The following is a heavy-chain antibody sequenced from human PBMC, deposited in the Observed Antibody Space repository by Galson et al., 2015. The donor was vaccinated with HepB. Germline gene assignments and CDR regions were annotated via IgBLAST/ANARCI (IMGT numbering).Heavy chain of an antibody. V-gene: IGHV1-3*01. CDR2: INAGNGNT. CDR3: ARLVATIGAFDI. Sequence: SVKVSCKASGYTFTSYAMHWVRQAPGQRLEWMGWINAGNGNTKYSQKFQGRVTITKDTSASTAYMELSSLRSEDTAVYYCARLVATIGAFDIWGQGTMVTVSS. CDR1: GYTFTSYA. D-gene: IGHD5-12*01. J-gene: IGHJ3*02.